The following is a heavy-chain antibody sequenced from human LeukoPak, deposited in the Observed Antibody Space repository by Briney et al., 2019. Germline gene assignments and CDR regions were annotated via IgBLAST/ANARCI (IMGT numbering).Heavy chain of an antibody. D-gene: IGHD3-22*01. Sequence: ASVKVSCKASGGTFSSYAISWVRQVPGQGLEWMGRIIPILGIANYAQKFQGRVTITADKSTSTAYMELSSLRSEDTAVYYCARVKSFYDSSGYWFDYWGQGTLVTVSS. CDR2: IIPILGIA. CDR1: GGTFSSYA. J-gene: IGHJ4*02. CDR3: ARVKSFYDSSGYWFDY. V-gene: IGHV1-69*04.